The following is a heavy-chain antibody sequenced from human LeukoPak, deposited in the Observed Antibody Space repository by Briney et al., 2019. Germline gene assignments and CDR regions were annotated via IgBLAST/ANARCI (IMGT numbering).Heavy chain of an antibody. Sequence: ASVKVSCKVSGYTLTELSMHWVRQAPGKGLEWMGGFDPEDGETIYAQKFQGRVTMTRDTSTSTVYMELSSLRSEDTAVYYCAIKDSSGWYEEAWGQGTLVTVSS. J-gene: IGHJ5*02. CDR2: FDPEDGET. CDR1: GYTLTELS. CDR3: AIKDSSGWYEEA. D-gene: IGHD6-19*01. V-gene: IGHV1-24*01.